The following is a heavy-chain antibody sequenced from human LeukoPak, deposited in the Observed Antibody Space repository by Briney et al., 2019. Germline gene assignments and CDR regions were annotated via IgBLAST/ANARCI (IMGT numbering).Heavy chain of an antibody. V-gene: IGHV4-31*03. CDR1: GGSISSGGYY. Sequence: SETLSLTCTVSGGSISSGGYYWSWIRQHPGKGLEWIGYIYYSGSTYYNPSLKSRVTISVDTSKNQFSLKLSSVTAADTAVYYCAREPPTRAAAPRAFDIWGQGTMVTVSS. CDR3: AREPPTRAAAPRAFDI. J-gene: IGHJ3*02. D-gene: IGHD6-13*01. CDR2: IYYSGST.